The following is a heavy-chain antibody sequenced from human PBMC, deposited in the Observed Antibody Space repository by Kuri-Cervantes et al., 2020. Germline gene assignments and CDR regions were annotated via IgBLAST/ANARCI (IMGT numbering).Heavy chain of an antibody. J-gene: IGHJ4*02. CDR2: IDWDDDK. D-gene: IGHD3-9*01. CDR1: GFSLSPSGMR. Sequence: SGPTLMKPSQTLTLTCTLSGFSLSPSGMRVSWIRQPPGKALEWLARIDWDDDKFYSTSLKTRLTISKDTSKNQVVLTMTNMDPVDTATYDCAHTGVYYDILTGYYSPQYYFDYWGQGTLVTVSS. CDR3: AHTGVYYDILTGYYSPQYYFDY. V-gene: IGHV2-70D*14.